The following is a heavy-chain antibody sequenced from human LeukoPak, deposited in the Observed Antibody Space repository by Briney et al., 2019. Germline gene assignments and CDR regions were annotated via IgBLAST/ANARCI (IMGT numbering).Heavy chain of an antibody. CDR3: ARSELYYYDSSGSARGSY. D-gene: IGHD3-22*01. CDR1: GGSISSSSYY. J-gene: IGHJ4*02. Sequence: SETLSLTCTVSGGSISSSSYYWGWIRQPPGKGLGWIGSIYYSGSTYYNPSLKSRDTISVDTSKNQFSLKLSSVTAADTAVYYCARSELYYYDSSGSARGSYWGQGTLVTVSS. V-gene: IGHV4-39*07. CDR2: IYYSGST.